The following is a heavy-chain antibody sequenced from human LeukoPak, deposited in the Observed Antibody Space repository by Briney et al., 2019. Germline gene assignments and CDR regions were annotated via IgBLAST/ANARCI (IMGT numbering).Heavy chain of an antibody. Sequence: SVKVSCKASGYTFTGYYMHWVRQAPGQGLEWMGWINPNSGGTNYAQKFQGRVTMTRDTSISTAYMELSRLRPDDTAVYYCARIGYYGSAPDYWGQGTLVTVSS. CDR2: INPNSGGT. J-gene: IGHJ4*02. CDR3: ARIGYYGSAPDY. D-gene: IGHD3-10*01. V-gene: IGHV1-2*02. CDR1: GYTFTGYY.